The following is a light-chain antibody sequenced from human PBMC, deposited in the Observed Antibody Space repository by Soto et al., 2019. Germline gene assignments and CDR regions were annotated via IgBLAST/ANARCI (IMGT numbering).Light chain of an antibody. CDR1: QSVRSY. CDR2: DAS. Sequence: ENVLTQSPATLSLSPGDRATLSCRASQSVRSYLAWYQQKPGQAPRLLISDASNRATGVPARFSGSGSGTDFTLTMSSLEPEDFAVYYCQQRSSGWTFGPGTKVEI. J-gene: IGKJ1*01. CDR3: QQRSSGWT. V-gene: IGKV3-11*01.